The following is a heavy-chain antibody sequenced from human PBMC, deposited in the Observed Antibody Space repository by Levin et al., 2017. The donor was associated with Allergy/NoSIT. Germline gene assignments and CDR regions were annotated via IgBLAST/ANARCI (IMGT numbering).Heavy chain of an antibody. J-gene: IGHJ5*02. CDR3: TTAPPPSLYYYDSSGYHNWFDP. CDR2: IKSKTDGGTT. CDR1: GFTFSNAW. V-gene: IGHV3-15*01. D-gene: IGHD3-22*01. Sequence: PGGSLRLSCAASGFTFSNAWMSWVRQAPGKGLEWVGRIKSKTDGGTTDYAAPVKGRFTISRDDSKNTLYLQMNSLKTEDTAVYYCTTAPPPSLYYYDSSGYHNWFDPWGQGTLVTVSS.